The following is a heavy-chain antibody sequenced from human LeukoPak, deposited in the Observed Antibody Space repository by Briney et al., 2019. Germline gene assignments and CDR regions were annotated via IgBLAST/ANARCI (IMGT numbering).Heavy chain of an antibody. CDR3: TPSIAVAGSLDY. V-gene: IGHV3-74*01. Sequence: GGSLRLSCAASGFTFSSYWMHWVRQASGKGLVWVSRISSDGSRTDYADSVKGRFTISRDHAKNTLYLQMNSLRVEDAAVYYCTPSIAVAGSLDYWGQGTLVTVSS. D-gene: IGHD6-19*01. J-gene: IGHJ4*02. CDR1: GFTFSSYW. CDR2: ISSDGSRT.